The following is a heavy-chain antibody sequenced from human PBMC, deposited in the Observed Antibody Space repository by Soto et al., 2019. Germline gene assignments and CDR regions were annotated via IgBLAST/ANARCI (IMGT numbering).Heavy chain of an antibody. V-gene: IGHV3-23*04. Sequence: DVQLVESGGDLVQPGGSLRLSCVASGFTFDSCVMSWVRQAPGKGLEWLSLISGSGRYTDYADSVKGRFTISRDNSKNTLYLQMNSLRVEDTAVYYCAKDPPSERMQPDYGMDVWGQGTTVTVSS. CDR2: ISGSGRYT. J-gene: IGHJ6*02. CDR3: AKDPPSERMQPDYGMDV. D-gene: IGHD6-13*01. CDR1: GFTFDSCV.